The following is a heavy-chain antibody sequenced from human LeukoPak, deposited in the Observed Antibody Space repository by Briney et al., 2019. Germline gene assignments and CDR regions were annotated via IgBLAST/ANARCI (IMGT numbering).Heavy chain of an antibody. CDR1: GFNFSSYD. Sequence: GGSLRLSCAASGFNFSSYDMSWVRQAPGKGLEWVAVISYDGSNKYYADSVKGRFTISRDNSKNTLYLQMNSLRAEDTAVYYCAKLRGPSGYSSCWADFGDYWGQGTLVTVSS. CDR2: ISYDGSNK. D-gene: IGHD6-13*01. CDR3: AKLRGPSGYSSCWADFGDY. V-gene: IGHV3-30*18. J-gene: IGHJ4*02.